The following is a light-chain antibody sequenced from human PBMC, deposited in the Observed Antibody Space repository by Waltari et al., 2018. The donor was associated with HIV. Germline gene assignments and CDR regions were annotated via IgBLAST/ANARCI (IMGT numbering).Light chain of an antibody. Sequence: QSVLTQPPSVSAAPGQKVTISCSGSSSTIGNNFVSWYQQLPATAPQLLIYEPKKRPSGIPDRFSASKSGTSATLAITGLQTGDEAVYYCGTWDNNLSAFWVFGGGTKVTVL. CDR1: SSTIGNNF. V-gene: IGLV1-51*01. CDR3: GTWDNNLSAFWV. J-gene: IGLJ3*02. CDR2: EPK.